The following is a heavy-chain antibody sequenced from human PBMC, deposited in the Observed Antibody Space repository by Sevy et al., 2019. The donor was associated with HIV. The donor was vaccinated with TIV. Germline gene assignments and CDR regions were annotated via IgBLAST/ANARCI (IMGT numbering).Heavy chain of an antibody. Sequence: GGSLRLSCAASGFTFSSYWMHWVRQAPGKGLVWVSRINSDGSRTSYADSVKGRFTISRDNAKNTLYLQMNSLRAVDTAVYYWARDLWDYDILTGYYYYGMDVWGQGTTVTVSS. V-gene: IGHV3-74*01. CDR3: ARDLWDYDILTGYYYYGMDV. J-gene: IGHJ6*02. CDR1: GFTFSSYW. D-gene: IGHD3-9*01. CDR2: INSDGSRT.